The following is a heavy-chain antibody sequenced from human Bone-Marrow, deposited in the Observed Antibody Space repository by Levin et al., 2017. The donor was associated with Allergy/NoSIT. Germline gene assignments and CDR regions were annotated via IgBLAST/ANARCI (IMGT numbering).Heavy chain of an antibody. J-gene: IGHJ6*03. CDR3: ARLRRRAGYCSSTSCYVSYYDYMDV. Sequence: GESLKISCKGSGYSFTSYWIGWVRQMPGKGLEWMGIIYPGDSDTRYSPSFQGQVTISADKSISTAYLQWSSLKASDTAMYYCARLRRRAGYCSSTSCYVSYYDYMDVWGKGTTVTVSS. D-gene: IGHD2-2*01. CDR1: GYSFTSYW. V-gene: IGHV5-51*01. CDR2: IYPGDSDT.